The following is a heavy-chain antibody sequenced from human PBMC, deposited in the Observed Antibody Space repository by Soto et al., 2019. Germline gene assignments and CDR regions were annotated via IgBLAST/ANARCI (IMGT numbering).Heavy chain of an antibody. CDR2: IIPIFGTA. Sequence: SVKVSCKASGGTFSSYAISWVRQAPGQGLEWMGGIIPIFGTANYAQKFQGRVTITADKSTSTAYMELSSLRSEDTAVYYCARGIGTMVRVYYYGMDVWGQGTTVTVSS. CDR3: ARGIGTMVRVYYYGMDV. J-gene: IGHJ6*02. V-gene: IGHV1-69*06. D-gene: IGHD3-10*01. CDR1: GGTFSSYA.